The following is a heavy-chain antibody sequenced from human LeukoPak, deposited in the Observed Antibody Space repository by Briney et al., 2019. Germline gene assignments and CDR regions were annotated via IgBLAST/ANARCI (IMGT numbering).Heavy chain of an antibody. CDR3: ARDLGLRGVTNWFDP. CDR1: AYTFNSYL. V-gene: IGHV1-46*02. CDR2: IDPSGGST. D-gene: IGHD3-10*01. J-gene: IGHJ5*02. Sequence: ASVKVFCKASAYTFNSYLMHWVRQAPGQGLEWMGIIDPSGGSTGYAQKFQGRVTMTRDTSTSTVYMELSSLRSEDTAVYYCARDLGLRGVTNWFDPWGQGTLVTVSS.